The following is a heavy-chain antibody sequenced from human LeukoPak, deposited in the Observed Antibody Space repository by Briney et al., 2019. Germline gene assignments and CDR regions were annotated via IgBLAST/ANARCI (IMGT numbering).Heavy chain of an antibody. Sequence: PSETLSLTCAVYGGSFSGYYWSWIRQPPGKGLEWIGEINHSGSTNYNPSLKSRVTISVDTSKNQFSLKLSSVTAADTAVYYCAVLGPAAPYWFDYWGQGTLVTVSS. J-gene: IGHJ4*02. CDR2: INHSGST. CDR3: AVLGPAAPYWFDY. CDR1: GGSFSGYY. V-gene: IGHV4-34*01. D-gene: IGHD2-2*01.